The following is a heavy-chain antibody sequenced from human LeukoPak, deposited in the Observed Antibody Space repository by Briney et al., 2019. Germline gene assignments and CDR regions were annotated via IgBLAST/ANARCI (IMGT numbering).Heavy chain of an antibody. J-gene: IGHJ3*02. V-gene: IGHV3-21*01. CDR2: ISSSSSYI. CDR3: ARDQGSGSYYGPNDAFDI. Sequence: GGSLRLSCAASGFTFSSYSMNWVRQAPGKGLEWVSSISSSSSYIYYADSVKGRFTISRDNAKNSLYLQMNSLRAEDTAVYYCARDQGSGSYYGPNDAFDIWGQGTMVTVSS. D-gene: IGHD1-26*01. CDR1: GFTFSSYS.